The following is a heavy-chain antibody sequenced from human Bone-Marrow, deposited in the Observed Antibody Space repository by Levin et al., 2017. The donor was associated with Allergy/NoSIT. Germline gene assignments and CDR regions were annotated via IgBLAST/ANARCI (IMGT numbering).Heavy chain of an antibody. CDR1: GNTFSNSA. D-gene: IGHD3-3*01. CDR2: IDTNSGNP. Sequence: ASVKVSCQASGNTFSNSAINWVRQAPGQGLEWLGWIDTNSGNPTYAPGFTGRFVFSLDTSVSTAYLQISSLKAEDTAVYYCARSDILRFLEWYFEYWGQGTLVTVSS. CDR3: ARSDILRFLEWYFEY. V-gene: IGHV7-4-1*02. J-gene: IGHJ4*02.